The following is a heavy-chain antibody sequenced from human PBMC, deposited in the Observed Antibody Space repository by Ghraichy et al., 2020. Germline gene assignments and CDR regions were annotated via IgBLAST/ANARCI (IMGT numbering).Heavy chain of an antibody. CDR1: GFTFSSYG. J-gene: IGHJ4*02. V-gene: IGHV3-30*02. D-gene: IGHD6-19*01. Sequence: GGSLRLSCAASGFTFSSYGMHWVRQAPGKGLEWVAFIRYDGSNKYYADSVKGRFTISRDNSKNTLYLQMNSLRAEDMAVYYCAKDWVVPGWRIAVAGTFFDYWGQGTLVTVSS. CDR3: AKDWVVPGWRIAVAGTFFDY. CDR2: IRYDGSNK.